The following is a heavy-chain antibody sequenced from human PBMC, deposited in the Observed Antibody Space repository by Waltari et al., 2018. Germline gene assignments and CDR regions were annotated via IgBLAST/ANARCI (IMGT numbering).Heavy chain of an antibody. D-gene: IGHD5-12*01. CDR3: ARDGYSGHLDP. V-gene: IGHV3-30*07. CDR2: ISYDGSKK. Sequence: QAQLVESGGGAVQPGRSLRLSCASSGFSFNSFALHWVRQAPGKGPEGLAVISYDGSKKFYAESGKGRFTISRDNSKNVVYLQVDSLRPEDTAVYYCARDGYSGHLDPWGQGTLVTVSS. J-gene: IGHJ5*02. CDR1: GFSFNSFA.